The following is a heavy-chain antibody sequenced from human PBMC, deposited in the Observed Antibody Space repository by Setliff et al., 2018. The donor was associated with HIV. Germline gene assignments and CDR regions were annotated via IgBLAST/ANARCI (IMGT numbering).Heavy chain of an antibody. CDR1: GYTFSQYP. Sequence: GASVKVSCKASGYTFSQYPMHWVRQAPGQRPEWMGWINTGNGNTKYSQKFQGRVTITRDTSASTVYMDLTALKPDDTAVYLCARGGRYCSNGVCYPYYFDYWGRGTLVTVSS. CDR2: INTGNGNT. D-gene: IGHD2-8*01. V-gene: IGHV1-3*04. J-gene: IGHJ4*02. CDR3: ARGGRYCSNGVCYPYYFDY.